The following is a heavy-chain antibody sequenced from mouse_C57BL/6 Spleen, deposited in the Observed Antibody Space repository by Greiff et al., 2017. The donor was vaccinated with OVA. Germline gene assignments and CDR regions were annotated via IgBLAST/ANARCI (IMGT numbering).Heavy chain of an antibody. V-gene: IGHV1-82*01. Sequence: QVQLKQSGPELVKPGASVKISCKASGYAFSSSWMNWVKQRPGKGLEWIGRIYPGDGDTNYNGKFKGKATLTADKSSSTAYMQLSSLTSEDSAVYVCAIYQSFREWYFDVWGTGTTVTVSS. CDR2: IYPGDGDT. CDR1: GYAFSSSW. J-gene: IGHJ1*03. CDR3: AIYQSFREWYFDV.